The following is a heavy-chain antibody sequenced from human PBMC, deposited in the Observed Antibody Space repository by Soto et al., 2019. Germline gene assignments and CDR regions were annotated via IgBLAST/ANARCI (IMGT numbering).Heavy chain of an antibody. V-gene: IGHV5-51*03. CDR3: ARGREGGYDILDH. Sequence: EVQLVQSGAEVKKRGESLKISCKGSGYNFNTNWIAWLRQMPGKGLEWMGIIYPGDSETRFSPSFRGQVTISADKSISTAYLQWSSLKASDTAMYFCARGREGGYDILDHWGQGTLVTVSS. CDR1: GYNFNTNW. CDR2: IYPGDSET. D-gene: IGHD3-9*01. J-gene: IGHJ4*02.